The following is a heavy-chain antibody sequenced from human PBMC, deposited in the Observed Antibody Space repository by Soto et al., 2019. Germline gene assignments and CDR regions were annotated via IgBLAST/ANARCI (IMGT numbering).Heavy chain of an antibody. D-gene: IGHD6-19*01. CDR2: IKSKTDGGTT. Sequence: EVQLVESGGGLVKPGGSLRLSCAASGFTFSNAWMNWVRQAPGKGLEWVGRIKSKTDGGTTDYAAPVKGRFTISRDDSKNTLYLQMNSLKTEDTAVYYCTTGYSSGWYVGWGNDYYGMDVWGQGTTVTVSS. CDR1: GFTFSNAW. J-gene: IGHJ6*02. CDR3: TTGYSSGWYVGWGNDYYGMDV. V-gene: IGHV3-15*07.